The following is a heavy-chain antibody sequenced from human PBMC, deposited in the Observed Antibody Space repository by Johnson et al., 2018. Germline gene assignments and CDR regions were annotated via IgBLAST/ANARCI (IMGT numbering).Heavy chain of an antibody. Sequence: VQLVQSGAEVKRPGESLKISCKGSGYSFTNHWLGWVRQKPGKGLEWMGIIYPGDSETRYSPSFEGQVTISVDKSISTAYLQWSSLKASDTAIYYCVRQGSSSSGVGPMDVWGQGTTVIVSS. CDR1: GYSFTNHW. CDR2: IYPGDSET. V-gene: IGHV5-51*01. CDR3: VRQGSSSSGVGPMDV. J-gene: IGHJ6*02. D-gene: IGHD3-10*01.